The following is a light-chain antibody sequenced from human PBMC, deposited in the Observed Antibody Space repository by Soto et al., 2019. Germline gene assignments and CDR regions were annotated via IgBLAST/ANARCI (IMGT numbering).Light chain of an antibody. Sequence: QSALTQPPSASGTPGQRVTISCSGSSSNIETNTVDWYQHLPGTAPKVLIFNNNQRPSGVPDRFSGSKSGTSASLAISGLQAADEADYYCSLYTSENTYVFGTGTKLTVL. CDR2: NNN. V-gene: IGLV1-44*01. J-gene: IGLJ1*01. CDR1: SSNIETNT. CDR3: SLYTSENTYV.